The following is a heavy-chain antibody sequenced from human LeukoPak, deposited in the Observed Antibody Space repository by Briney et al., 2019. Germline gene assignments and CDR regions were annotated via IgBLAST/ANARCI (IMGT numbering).Heavy chain of an antibody. CDR3: ARQSEGFDP. Sequence: SETLSLTCTVSGGSISSGSYYWSWIRQPAGKGLEWIGRIYTSGSTNYNPSLKSRVTISVDTSKNEVSLKLTSVTAADTAVYYCARQSEGFDPWGPGILVTVSS. CDR2: IYTSGST. CDR1: GGSISSGSYY. V-gene: IGHV4-61*02. J-gene: IGHJ5*02.